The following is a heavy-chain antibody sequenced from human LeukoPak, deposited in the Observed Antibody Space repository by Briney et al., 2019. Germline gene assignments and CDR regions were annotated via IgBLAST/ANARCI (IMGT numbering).Heavy chain of an antibody. Sequence: GGSLRLSCVASGFTFSTHAMSWVRLAPGKGLEWVSAIGGSDGSTYYADSVKGRFTISRDNSKDTLYLQMNSLRAEDTAVYYCAKRDSSGSYPYYFDYWGQGTLVTVS. CDR2: IGGSDGST. CDR3: AKRDSSGSYPYYFDY. D-gene: IGHD3-22*01. CDR1: GFTFSTHA. J-gene: IGHJ4*02. V-gene: IGHV3-23*01.